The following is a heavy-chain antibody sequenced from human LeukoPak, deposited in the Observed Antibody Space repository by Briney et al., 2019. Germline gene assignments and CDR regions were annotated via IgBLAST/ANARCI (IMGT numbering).Heavy chain of an antibody. CDR3: ARERGSGWYYLDY. V-gene: IGHV3-30*04. Sequence: PGGSLRLSCAASGFTFSNYAMHWVRQAAGKGLEWVAVISYDGSNQEYADSVKGLFIISRDNSKATLYLQMNLLRTEDTALYYCARERGSGWYYLDYWGQGALVTVSS. CDR2: ISYDGSNQ. D-gene: IGHD6-19*01. CDR1: GFTFSNYA. J-gene: IGHJ4*02.